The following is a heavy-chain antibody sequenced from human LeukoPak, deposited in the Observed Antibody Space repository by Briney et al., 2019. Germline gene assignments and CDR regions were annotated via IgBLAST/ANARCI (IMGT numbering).Heavy chain of an antibody. D-gene: IGHD3-9*01. Sequence: GGSLRLSCAASGFTVTYTDMSWVRQAPGKGLEWVSVIYSDGSTYYADSVKGRYTISRDNSKNTLYLQMNSLRAEDTAVYFCVKGPRYNILTGYKIAEKNFDYWGQGTLVTVSS. CDR3: VKGPRYNILTGYKIAEKNFDY. V-gene: IGHV3-53*05. CDR2: IYSDGST. CDR1: GFTVTYTD. J-gene: IGHJ4*02.